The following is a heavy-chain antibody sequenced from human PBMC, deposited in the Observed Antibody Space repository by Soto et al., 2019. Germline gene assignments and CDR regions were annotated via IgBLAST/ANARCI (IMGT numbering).Heavy chain of an antibody. J-gene: IGHJ4*02. V-gene: IGHV1-69*02. CDR1: GGTFSSYT. D-gene: IGHD4-4*01. CDR2: IIPILGIA. Sequence: GASVKVSCKASGGTFSSYTISWVRQAPGQGLEWMGRIIPILGIANYAQKFQGRVTITADKSTSTAYMELSSLRSEDTAVYYCARVPPDDYSNYDDFDYWGQGTLVTVSS. CDR3: ARVPPDDYSNYDDFDY.